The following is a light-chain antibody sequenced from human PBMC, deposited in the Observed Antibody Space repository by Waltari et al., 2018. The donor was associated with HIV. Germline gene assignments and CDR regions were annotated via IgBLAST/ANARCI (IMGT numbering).Light chain of an antibody. CDR2: DNM. Sequence: QSLLTQPPSVSATPGQTVTISCSGGSSNIGPNSVSWYQHPPGTAPKLLIFDNMNRPSGSPNRFSGSNAGTSATLVLSGLQNGDEADYYCAAWDSSRNPGVVFGGGTKLTVL. CDR3: AAWDSSRNPGVV. J-gene: IGLJ2*01. V-gene: IGLV1-51*01. CDR1: SSNIGPNS.